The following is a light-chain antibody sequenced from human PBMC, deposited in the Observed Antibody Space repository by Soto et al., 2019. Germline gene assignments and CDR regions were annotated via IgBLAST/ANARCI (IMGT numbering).Light chain of an antibody. J-gene: IGKJ2*01. Sequence: DVLMTQSPSSLSASVGDRVTITCQASQDINNYLNWYPQKPGKAPKLLIYDASNVETGVPLRFSGSGSGTDFPFTISSLQPEDIATYYCQQCDNLPYTFGQGTKLEMK. CDR2: DAS. CDR3: QQCDNLPYT. V-gene: IGKV1-33*01. CDR1: QDINNY.